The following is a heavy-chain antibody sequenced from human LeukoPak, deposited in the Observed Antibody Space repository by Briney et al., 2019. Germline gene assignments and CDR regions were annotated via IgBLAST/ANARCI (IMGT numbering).Heavy chain of an antibody. CDR2: ISSSGSTI. J-gene: IGHJ5*02. D-gene: IGHD5-18*01. Sequence: GGALTLSCASSGFTFSDYYMSWIRQAPGKGLEWVSYISSSGSTIYYADSVKGRFTISRDNAKNSLYLQMNSLRAEDTAVYYCAREGGTAILNWFDPWGQGTLVTVSS. CDR3: AREGGTAILNWFDP. CDR1: GFTFSDYY. V-gene: IGHV3-11*04.